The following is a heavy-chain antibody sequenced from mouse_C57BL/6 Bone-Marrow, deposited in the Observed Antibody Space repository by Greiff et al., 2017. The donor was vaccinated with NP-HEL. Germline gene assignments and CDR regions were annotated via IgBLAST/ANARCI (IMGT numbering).Heavy chain of an antibody. CDR1: GYTFTSYG. Sequence: QVQLQQSGAELARPGASVKLSCKASGYTFTSYGISWVKQRTGQGLEWIGEIYPRSGNTYYNEKFKGKATLTADKSSSQAYMELRSLSSEDSAVYFCAGEAYWGQGTLVSVSA. J-gene: IGHJ3*01. V-gene: IGHV1-81*01. CDR2: IYPRSGNT. CDR3: AGEAY.